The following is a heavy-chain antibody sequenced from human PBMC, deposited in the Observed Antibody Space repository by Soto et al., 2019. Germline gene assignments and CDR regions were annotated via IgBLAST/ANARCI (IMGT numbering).Heavy chain of an antibody. J-gene: IGHJ6*02. CDR2: IIPVFGTV. Sequence: QVQLVQSGAEVKKPGSSVKVSCKASGGTVSSYAISWVRQAPGQGLEWMGGIIPVFGTVNYAQKLQGRVTITAAESTSTAYMEQSSLRSEDTAVYYCARGYCSGGSCFKYNYHGMDVWGQGTTVTVSS. V-gene: IGHV1-69*12. CDR3: ARGYCSGGSCFKYNYHGMDV. D-gene: IGHD2-15*01. CDR1: GGTVSSYA.